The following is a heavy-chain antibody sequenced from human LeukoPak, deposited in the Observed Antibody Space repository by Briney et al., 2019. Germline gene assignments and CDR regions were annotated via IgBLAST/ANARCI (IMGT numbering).Heavy chain of an antibody. V-gene: IGHV4-59*01. Sequence: SSETLSLTCTVSGGSISSYYWSWIRQPPGKGLEWIGYIYYSGSTNYNPSLKSRVTISVDTSKNQFSLKLSSVTAADTAVYYCARDLAAAGGGSDYWGQGTLVTVSS. D-gene: IGHD6-13*01. CDR3: ARDLAAAGGGSDY. CDR1: GGSISSYY. J-gene: IGHJ4*02. CDR2: IYYSGST.